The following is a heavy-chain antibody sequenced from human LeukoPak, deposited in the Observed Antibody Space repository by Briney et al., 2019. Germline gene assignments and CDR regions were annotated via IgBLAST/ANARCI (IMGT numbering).Heavy chain of an antibody. CDR3: ARGRDFWSGYYTYYYMDV. D-gene: IGHD3-3*01. J-gene: IGHJ6*03. CDR1: GGSISSYY. V-gene: IGHV4-59*08. Sequence: SETLSLTCTVSGGSISSYYWNWIRQPPGKGLEWIGYIYYSGSTNYNPSLKSRVTISVDTSKNQFSLKLSSVTAADTAVYYCARGRDFWSGYYTYYYMDVWGKGTTVTVSS. CDR2: IYYSGST.